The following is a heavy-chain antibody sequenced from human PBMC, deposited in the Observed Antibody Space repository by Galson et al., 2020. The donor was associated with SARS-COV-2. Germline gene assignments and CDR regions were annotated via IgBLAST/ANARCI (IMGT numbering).Heavy chain of an antibody. CDR1: GFTFSNYG. CDR3: AKDLVAMITFGGFDY. J-gene: IGHJ4*02. CDR2: IRYDGTNK. V-gene: IGHV3-30*02. D-gene: IGHD3-16*01. Sequence: GGSLRLSCAAPGFTFSNYGIHWVRQAPGKGLEWMAFIRYDGTNKYYADSVKGRFTISRDNSKNTLYLQMNSLRTEDTAVYYCAKDLVAMITFGGFDYWGQGTLVTVSS.